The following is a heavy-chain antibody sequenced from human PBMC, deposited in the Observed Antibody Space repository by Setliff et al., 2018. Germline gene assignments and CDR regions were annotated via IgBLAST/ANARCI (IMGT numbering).Heavy chain of an antibody. CDR3: ARHVGSRGRGYNYYYYYMDV. V-gene: IGHV4-59*08. CDR1: GGAISNYY. CDR2: IYYSGAT. D-gene: IGHD3-10*01. J-gene: IGHJ6*03. Sequence: SETLSLTCTVSGGAISNYYWSWIRQPPGKGLEWVGFIYYSGATTYNPSLKSRVTISLDTSKSQFSLHLISVTAADTAVYYCARHVGSRGRGYNYYYYYMDVWGKGTTVTVSS.